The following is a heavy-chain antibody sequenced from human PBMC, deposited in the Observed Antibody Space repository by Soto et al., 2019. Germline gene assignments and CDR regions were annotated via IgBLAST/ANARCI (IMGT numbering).Heavy chain of an antibody. CDR2: MNPKSGHT. CDR1: GYTFTSYG. D-gene: IGHD4-17*01. CDR3: ARTDGDLDV. V-gene: IGHV1-8*01. Sequence: ASVKVSCKASGYTFTSYGFSWVRQAPGQGLEWMGWMNPKSGHTGSAQKFQGRVTMTRDTSISTAYMELSSLRSEDTAIYYCARTDGDLDVWGQGTTVTVSS. J-gene: IGHJ6*02.